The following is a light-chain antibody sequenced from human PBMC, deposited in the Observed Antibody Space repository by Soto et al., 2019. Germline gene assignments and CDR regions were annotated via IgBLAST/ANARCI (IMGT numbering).Light chain of an antibody. J-gene: IGKJ2*01. CDR3: QQYATSPPYT. CDR1: QSVRSDS. V-gene: IGKV3-20*01. CDR2: GAS. Sequence: EIVLTQSPGTLSLSPGERATLSCRASQSVRSDSLAWYQQKPGQSPRLLIYGASNRATGIPDRFSGSGSGAAFPLTITRLEPEDFAVYYCQQYATSPPYTFGQGTKLEIK.